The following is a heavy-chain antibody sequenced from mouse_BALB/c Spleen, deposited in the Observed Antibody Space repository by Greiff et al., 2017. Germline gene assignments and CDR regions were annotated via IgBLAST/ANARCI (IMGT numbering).Heavy chain of an antibody. D-gene: IGHD1-1*01. J-gene: IGHJ2*01. CDR1: GFTFSSYG. CDR3: ARLSTVLDY. V-gene: IGHV5-6*03. Sequence: EVKLMESGGGLVKPGGSLKLSCAASGFTFSSYGMSWVRQTPDKRLEWVATISSGGSYTYYPDSVKGRFTISRDNAKNTLYLQMSSLKSEDTAMYYCARLSTVLDYWGQGTTLTVSS. CDR2: ISSGGSYT.